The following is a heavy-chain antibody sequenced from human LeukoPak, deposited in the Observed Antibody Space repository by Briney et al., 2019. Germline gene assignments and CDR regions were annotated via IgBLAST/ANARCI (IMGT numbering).Heavy chain of an antibody. CDR1: GGSISSSNW. D-gene: IGHD2-15*01. V-gene: IGHV4-4*02. CDR3: ARGDGTVVARKFDY. Sequence: SETLSLICAVSGGSISSSNWWSWVRQPPGKGPEWIGEIYHSGSTNYNPSLKSRVTISVDKSKNQFSLKLSSVTAADTAVCYCARGDGTVVARKFDYWGQGTLVTVSS. CDR2: IYHSGST. J-gene: IGHJ4*02.